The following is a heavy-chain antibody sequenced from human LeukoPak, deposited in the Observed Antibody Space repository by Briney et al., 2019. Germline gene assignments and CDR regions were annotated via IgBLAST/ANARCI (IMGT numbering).Heavy chain of an antibody. CDR2: IDPNSGGT. CDR3: ARWRAYDFWSGSYFDY. J-gene: IGHJ4*02. D-gene: IGHD3-3*01. CDR1: EYTFTGYY. V-gene: IGHV1-2*02. Sequence: GASVKVSCKASEYTFTGYYMHWVRQAPGQGLEWMGWIDPNSGGTNYAQKFQGRVTMTRDTSISTAYMELSRLRSDDTAVYYCARWRAYDFWSGSYFDYWGQGTLVTVSS.